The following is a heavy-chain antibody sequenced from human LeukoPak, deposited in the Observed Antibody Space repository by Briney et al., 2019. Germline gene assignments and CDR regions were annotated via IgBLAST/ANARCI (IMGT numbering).Heavy chain of an antibody. CDR1: GYTFINSG. CDR3: ARVSQVLYYMDV. CDR2: ISAYNGNT. J-gene: IGHJ6*03. V-gene: IGHV1-18*01. Sequence: ASVKVSCKASGYTFINSGISWVRQAPGQGLEWLGWISAYNGNTNYAQKVQGRVTMTTDTSTSTAYMELRSLRSDDTAVYYCARVSQVLYYMDVWGKGTTVTVSS.